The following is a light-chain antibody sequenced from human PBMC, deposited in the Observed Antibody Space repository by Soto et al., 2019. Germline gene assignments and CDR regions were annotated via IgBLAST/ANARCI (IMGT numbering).Light chain of an antibody. Sequence: DIQMTQSPSSLSASVRDRVTITCRASQSISGYLNWYQQKPGKAPKLLIYAASSLQSGVPSRFSGSGSGTDFTLTISSLQPEDFATYYCQQSYSTPWTFGQGTKVDIK. V-gene: IGKV1-39*01. CDR2: AAS. CDR1: QSISGY. J-gene: IGKJ1*01. CDR3: QQSYSTPWT.